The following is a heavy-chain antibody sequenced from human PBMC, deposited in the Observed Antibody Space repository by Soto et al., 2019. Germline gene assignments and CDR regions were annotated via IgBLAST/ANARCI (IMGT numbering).Heavy chain of an antibody. D-gene: IGHD5-18*01. CDR1: GFTFSSYA. CDR2: ISYDGSNK. V-gene: IGHV3-30-3*01. Sequence: PGGSLRLSCAASGFTFSSYAMHWVRQAPGKGLEWVAVISYDGSNKYYADSVKGRFTISRDNSKNTLYLQMNSLRAEDTAVYYCARSTRADTAMEYYGMDVWGQGTTVTVSS. J-gene: IGHJ6*02. CDR3: ARSTRADTAMEYYGMDV.